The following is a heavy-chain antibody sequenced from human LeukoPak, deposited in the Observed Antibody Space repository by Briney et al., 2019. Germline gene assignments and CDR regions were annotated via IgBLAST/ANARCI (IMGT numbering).Heavy chain of an antibody. J-gene: IGHJ4*02. D-gene: IGHD6-19*01. V-gene: IGHV3-23*01. CDR2: ISGSGGST. CDR1: GFTFSSYA. Sequence: GGSLRLSCAASGFTFSSYAMSWIRQAPGKGLEWVSAISGSGGSTYYADSVKGRFTISRDNSKNTLYLQMNSLRAEDTAVYYCAKYSSGWYEMGYFDYWGQGTLVTVSS. CDR3: AKYSSGWYEMGYFDY.